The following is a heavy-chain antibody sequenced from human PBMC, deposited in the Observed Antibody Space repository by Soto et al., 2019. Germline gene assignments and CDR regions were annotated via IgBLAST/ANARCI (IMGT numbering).Heavy chain of an antibody. CDR3: ARARDCSGGTCYSWWFDP. V-gene: IGHV4-59*01. CDR2: IYYSGNT. D-gene: IGHD2-15*01. Sequence: PSETLSLTCTVSGGSISSYYWSWIRQPPGKGLEWIGHIYYSGNTNYNSSLKSRVTISMDTSKSQLSPKLRSVTAADTAVYYCARARDCSGGTCYSWWFDPWGRETWSPSPQ. J-gene: IGHJ5*02. CDR1: GGSISSYY.